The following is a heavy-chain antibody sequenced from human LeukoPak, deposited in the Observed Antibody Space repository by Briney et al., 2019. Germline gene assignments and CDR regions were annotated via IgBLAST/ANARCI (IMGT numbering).Heavy chain of an antibody. CDR3: ARAVGCSSTSCYLWDY. V-gene: IGHV3-20*04. D-gene: IGHD2-2*01. CDR2: INWNGGST. Sequence: GGSLRLSCAASGFTFDDYDMSWVRQAPGKGLEWVSGINWNGGSTGYADSVKGRFTISRDNAKNSLYLQMNSLRAEDTALYYCARAVGCSSTSCYLWDYWGQGTLVTVSS. J-gene: IGHJ4*02. CDR1: GFTFDDYD.